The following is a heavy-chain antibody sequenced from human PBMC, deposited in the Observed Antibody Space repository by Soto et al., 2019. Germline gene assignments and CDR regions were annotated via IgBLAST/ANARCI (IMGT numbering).Heavy chain of an antibody. CDR2: ISYDGSNK. CDR3: AKDLIPEWLLACMDV. J-gene: IGHJ6*02. D-gene: IGHD3-3*01. CDR1: GFTFSSYG. Sequence: GGSLRLSCAASGFTFSSYGMHWVRQAPGKGLEWVAVISYDGSNKYYADSVKGRFTISRDNSKNTLYLQMNSLRAEDTAVYYCAKDLIPEWLLACMDVWGQGTTVTVSS. V-gene: IGHV3-30*18.